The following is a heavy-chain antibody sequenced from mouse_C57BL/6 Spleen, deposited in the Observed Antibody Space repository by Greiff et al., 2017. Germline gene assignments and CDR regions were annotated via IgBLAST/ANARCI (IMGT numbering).Heavy chain of an antibody. V-gene: IGHV1-50*01. CDR1: GYTFTSYW. Sequence: QVQLKQPGAELVKPGASVKLSCKASGYTFTSYWMQWVKQRPGQGLEWIGEIDPSDSYTNYNQKFKGKATLTVDTSSSTAYMQLSSLTSEDSAVYYCARSDGYHYYAMDYWGQGTSVTVSS. CDR2: IDPSDSYT. J-gene: IGHJ4*01. D-gene: IGHD2-3*01. CDR3: ARSDGYHYYAMDY.